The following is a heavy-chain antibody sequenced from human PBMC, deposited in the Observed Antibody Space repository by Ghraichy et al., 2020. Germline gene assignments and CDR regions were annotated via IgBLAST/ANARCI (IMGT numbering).Heavy chain of an antibody. D-gene: IGHD3-22*01. V-gene: IGHV3-64D*09. J-gene: IGHJ3*02. CDR3: VKGYYYDSSGPSYDAFDI. CDR1: GFTFSFYD. Sequence: SLRLSCSASGFTFSFYDMHWVRQAPGKGLEYVSAISTNGGSTYYADSVKGRFTISRDNSKNTVYLQMSRLRAEDTAVYYCVKGYYYDSSGPSYDAFDIWGQGTMVTVSS. CDR2: ISTNGGST.